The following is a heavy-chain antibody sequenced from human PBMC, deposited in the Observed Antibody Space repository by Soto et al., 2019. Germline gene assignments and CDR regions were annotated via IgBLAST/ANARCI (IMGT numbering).Heavy chain of an antibody. CDR2: ISGSGGST. D-gene: IGHD3-3*01. V-gene: IGHV3-23*01. Sequence: GGSLRLSCAASGFTFSSYAMSWVRKAPGKGLEWVSAISGSGGSTYYADSVKGRFTISRDNSKNTLYLQMNSLRAEDTAVYYCAKDCGLRFLEWLLAPDHFDYWGQGTLVTVSS. CDR1: GFTFSSYA. CDR3: AKDCGLRFLEWLLAPDHFDY. J-gene: IGHJ4*02.